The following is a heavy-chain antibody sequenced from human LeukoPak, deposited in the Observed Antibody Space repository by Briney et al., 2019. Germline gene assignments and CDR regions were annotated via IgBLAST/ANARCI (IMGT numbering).Heavy chain of an antibody. V-gene: IGHV3-33*01. Sequence: GGSLSLSCAASGFTFSSYGMHWVRQAPGKGLEWVAVIWYDGTNKYYAESVKGRFTISRDSSKNTVYLQMNSLRAEDTAVYYCARAAYDSSGYLTLWGQGTLVTVSS. D-gene: IGHD3-22*01. CDR1: GFTFSSYG. CDR2: IWYDGTNK. J-gene: IGHJ4*02. CDR3: ARAAYDSSGYLTL.